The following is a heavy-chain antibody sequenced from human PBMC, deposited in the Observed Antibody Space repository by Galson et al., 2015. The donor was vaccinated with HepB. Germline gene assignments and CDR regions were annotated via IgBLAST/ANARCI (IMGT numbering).Heavy chain of an antibody. CDR1: GFTFSSYS. CDR3: ARWGLAALAHDF. D-gene: IGHD2-15*01. Sequence: SLRLSCAASGFTFSSYSMNWVRQAPGKGLEWVSSISRNSNYIYYADSVKGRFTISRDNAKNSLYLQMNSLRGEDTAVYYCARWGLAALAHDFWGQGTLVTVSS. CDR2: ISRNSNYI. J-gene: IGHJ4*02. V-gene: IGHV3-21*01.